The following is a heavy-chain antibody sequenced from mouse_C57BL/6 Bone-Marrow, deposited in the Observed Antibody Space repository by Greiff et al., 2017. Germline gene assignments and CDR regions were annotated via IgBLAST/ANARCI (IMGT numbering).Heavy chain of an antibody. Sequence: QVQLQQPGAELVKPGASVKLSCKASGYTFTSYWMHWVKQRPGQGLEWIGMIHPNSGSTNYDKKFKSKATLTVDKSSSTAYMQLSSLTSEDSAVYYCARRDSNYLFAYWGQGTLVTVSA. V-gene: IGHV1-64*01. CDR2: IHPNSGST. J-gene: IGHJ3*01. CDR3: ARRDSNYLFAY. D-gene: IGHD2-5*01. CDR1: GYTFTSYW.